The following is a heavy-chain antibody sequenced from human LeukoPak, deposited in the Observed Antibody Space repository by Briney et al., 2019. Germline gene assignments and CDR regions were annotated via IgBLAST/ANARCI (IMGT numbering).Heavy chain of an antibody. Sequence: SETLSLTCTVSGGSISSYYWSWIRQPPGKGLEWIGYIYYSGSTNYNPSLKSRVTISVDTSKNQFSLKLSTVTAADTAVYYCARSVEGYCSGGSCYSYYYYMDVWGKGTTVTVSS. D-gene: IGHD2-15*01. CDR1: GGSISSYY. J-gene: IGHJ6*03. V-gene: IGHV4-59*01. CDR3: ARSVEGYCSGGSCYSYYYYMDV. CDR2: IYYSGST.